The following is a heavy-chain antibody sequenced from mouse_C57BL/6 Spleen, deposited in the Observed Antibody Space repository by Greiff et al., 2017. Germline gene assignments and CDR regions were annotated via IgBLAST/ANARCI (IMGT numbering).Heavy chain of an antibody. CDR1: GYTFTSYW. J-gene: IGHJ2*01. CDR2: IDPSDSDT. CDR3: ARGVHGVVADY. V-gene: IGHV1-50*01. Sequence: QVQLQQPGAELVKPGASVKLSCKASGYTFTSYWMQWVKQRPGQGLEWIGEIDPSDSDTNYNQKFKGKATVTVDTSSSTAYMQLSSLTSEDSAVYYCARGVHGVVADYWGQGTTLTVSS. D-gene: IGHD1-1*01.